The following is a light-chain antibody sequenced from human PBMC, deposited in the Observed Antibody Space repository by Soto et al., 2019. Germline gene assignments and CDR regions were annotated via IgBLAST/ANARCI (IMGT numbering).Light chain of an antibody. CDR3: QQRSNWPRT. V-gene: IGKV3D-20*02. CDR1: QSVSSSY. CDR2: DAS. J-gene: IGKJ1*01. Sequence: ESVLAQSPGTLSLSPGGRATLSCRASQSVSSSYLAWYQQKPGQAPRLLIYDASNRATGIPARFSGSGSGTDFTLTISSLEPEDFAVYYCQQRSNWPRTFGQGTKVDIK.